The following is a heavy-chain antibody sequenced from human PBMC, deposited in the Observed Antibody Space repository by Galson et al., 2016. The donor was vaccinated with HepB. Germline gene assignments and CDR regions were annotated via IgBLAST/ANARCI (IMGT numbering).Heavy chain of an antibody. CDR2: ISTDGIRR. CDR3: ARVLSYGMDV. CDR1: GFTFGDYY. J-gene: IGHJ6*02. V-gene: IGHV3-11*01. Sequence: SLRLSCAASGFTFGDYYMSWIRQPPGKGLEWVSFISTDGIRRHYGESVEGRFTISRDDVKNSLYLYINNPRADDTAVYYCARVLSYGMDVWGQGTTVIVSS.